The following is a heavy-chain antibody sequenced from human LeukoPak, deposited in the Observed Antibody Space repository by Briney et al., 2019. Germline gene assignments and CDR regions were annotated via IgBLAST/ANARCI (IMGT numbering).Heavy chain of an antibody. V-gene: IGHV3-11*01. J-gene: IGHJ4*02. CDR2: ISSSGSTI. CDR3: AKEWGYYYDSSGYYNNFYFDY. Sequence: KPGGSLRLSCAASGFTFSDYYMSWIRQAPGKGLEWVSYISSSGSTIYYADSVKGRFTISRDNAKNSLYLQMNSLRAEDTAVYYCAKEWGYYYDSSGYYNNFYFDYWGQGTLVTVSS. CDR1: GFTFSDYY. D-gene: IGHD3-22*01.